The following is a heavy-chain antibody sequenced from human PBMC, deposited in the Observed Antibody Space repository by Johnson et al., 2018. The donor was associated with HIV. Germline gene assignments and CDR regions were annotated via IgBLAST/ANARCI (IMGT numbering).Heavy chain of an antibody. CDR1: GFTFSDYY. Sequence: QVQLVESGGGLVKPGGSLRLSCAASGFTFSDYYMTWIRQAPGKGLEWISYISSSGATIYYADSVKGRFTISRDNSKSSLYLQMNSLRVEDTAIYYCVRDLFYYDYDSFDIWGRGTMVTVSS. D-gene: IGHD3-22*01. CDR3: VRDLFYYDYDSFDI. J-gene: IGHJ3*02. V-gene: IGHV3-11*04. CDR2: ISSSGATI.